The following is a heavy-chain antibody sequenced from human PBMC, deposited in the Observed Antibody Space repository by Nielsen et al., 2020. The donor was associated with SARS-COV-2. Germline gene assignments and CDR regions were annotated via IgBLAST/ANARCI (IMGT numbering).Heavy chain of an antibody. Sequence: GESLKTSCKGSGYSFTSYWISWVRQTPGKGVEWMGRIDRSDSNTNYSPYFQGHVTITADKSISTAYQQWSSLTASDTAMYYCAVQDYYVSSGYSIDYWGQGTLVTVSS. CDR3: AVQDYYVSSGYSIDY. CDR1: GYSFTSYW. CDR2: IDRSDSNT. V-gene: IGHV5-10-1*01. D-gene: IGHD3-22*01. J-gene: IGHJ4*02.